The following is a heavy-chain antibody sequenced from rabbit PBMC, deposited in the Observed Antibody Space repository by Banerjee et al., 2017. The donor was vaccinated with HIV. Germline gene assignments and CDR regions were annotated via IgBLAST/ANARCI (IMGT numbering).Heavy chain of an antibody. CDR2: IDTGSSGST. V-gene: IGHV1S45*01. CDR1: GFDLSGAYY. J-gene: IGHJ4*01. D-gene: IGHD8-1*01. CDR3: ARGGYNRDSYYGL. Sequence: QEQLEESGGDLVKPGASLTLTCTASGFDLSGAYYMCWVRQAPGKGLEWIACIDTGSSGSTYYASRAKGRFTISKTSSTTVTLQMTSLTAADTATYFCARGGYNRDSYYGLWGQGTLVTVS.